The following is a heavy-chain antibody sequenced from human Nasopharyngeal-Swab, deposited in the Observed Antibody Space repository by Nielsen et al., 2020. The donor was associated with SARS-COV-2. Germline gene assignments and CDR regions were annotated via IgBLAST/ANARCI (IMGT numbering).Heavy chain of an antibody. CDR1: GGSISSSSYY. D-gene: IGHD3-10*01. CDR3: ARDDGPDYYGSGSPDH. Sequence: GSLRLSCTVSGGSISSSSYYWGWIRQPPGKGLEWIGSIYYSGSTYYNPSLKSRVTISVDTSKNQFSLKLSSVTAADTAVYYCARDDGPDYYGSGSPDHWGQGTLVTVSS. CDR2: IYYSGST. J-gene: IGHJ4*02. V-gene: IGHV4-39*07.